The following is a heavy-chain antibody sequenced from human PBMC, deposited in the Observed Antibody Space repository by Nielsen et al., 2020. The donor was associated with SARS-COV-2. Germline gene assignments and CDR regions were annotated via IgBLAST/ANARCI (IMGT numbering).Heavy chain of an antibody. Sequence: GGSLRLSCAASGFIFSSYWMSWVRQAPGKGLECVAYIKEDGSERHYVDSVKGRFTISRDNAKNSLYLQMNSLRAEDTAVYYCARDAPYYDFWSGYSHPWFDPWGQGTLVTVSS. V-gene: IGHV3-7*05. CDR1: GFIFSSYW. J-gene: IGHJ5*02. CDR3: ARDAPYYDFWSGYSHPWFDP. D-gene: IGHD3-3*01. CDR2: IKEDGSER.